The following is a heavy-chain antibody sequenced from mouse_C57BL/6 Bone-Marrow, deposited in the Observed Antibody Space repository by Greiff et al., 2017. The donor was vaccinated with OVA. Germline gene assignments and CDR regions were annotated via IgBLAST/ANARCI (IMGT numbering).Heavy chain of an antibody. CDR3: AREGGYYVRWYFDV. J-gene: IGHJ1*03. D-gene: IGHD2-3*01. V-gene: IGHV5-16*01. CDR1: GFTFSDYY. CDR2: INYDGSST. Sequence: EVMLVESEGGLVQPGSSMKLSCTASGFTFSDYYMAWVRQVPEKGLEWVANINYDGSSTYYLDSLKSRFIISRDNAKNILYLQMSSLKSEDTATYYCAREGGYYVRWYFDVWGTGTTVTVSS.